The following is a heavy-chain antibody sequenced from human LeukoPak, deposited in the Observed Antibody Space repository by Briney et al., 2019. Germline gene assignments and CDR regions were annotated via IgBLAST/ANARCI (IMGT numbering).Heavy chain of an antibody. CDR2: INHSGST. CDR3: AGDGITMNRKSDYYYYGMDV. V-gene: IGHV4-34*01. CDR1: GGSFSGYY. J-gene: IGHJ6*02. D-gene: IGHD3-22*01. Sequence: TSETLSLTCAVYGGSFSGYYWSWIRQPPGKGLEWIGEINHSGSTNHNPSLKSRVTISVDTSKNQFSLKLSSVTAADTAVYYCAGDGITMNRKSDYYYYGMDVWGQGTTVTVSS.